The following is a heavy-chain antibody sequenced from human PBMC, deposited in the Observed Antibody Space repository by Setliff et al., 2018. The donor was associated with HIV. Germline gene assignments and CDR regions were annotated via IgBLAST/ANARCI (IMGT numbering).Heavy chain of an antibody. D-gene: IGHD3-3*01. V-gene: IGHV3-7*01. CDR2: IKEDGSAT. CDR3: AREGVHHNFWSGYTYYYGLDV. Sequence: PGESLRLSCAAFGFSFSKYSMSWVRQAPGKGLEWVANIKEDGSATYYVESVRGRFTISRDNPNNLLYLQMDSLRGEDTAVYYCAREGVHHNFWSGYTYYYGLDVWGQGTTVTVSS. CDR1: GFSFSKYS. J-gene: IGHJ3*01.